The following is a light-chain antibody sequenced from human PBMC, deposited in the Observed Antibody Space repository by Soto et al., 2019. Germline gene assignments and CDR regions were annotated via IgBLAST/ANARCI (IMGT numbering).Light chain of an antibody. CDR2: DVS. CDR3: SSYTSSSTLA. J-gene: IGLJ1*01. CDR1: SSDVGGYNY. Sequence: QSALTQPASVSGSPGQSITISCTGTSSDVGGYNYVSWYQQHPGKAPKLMIYDVSNRPSGVSNRFSGSKSGNTASLTISGLQAEHEADYHCSSYTSSSTLAFGTGTKLTVL. V-gene: IGLV2-14*01.